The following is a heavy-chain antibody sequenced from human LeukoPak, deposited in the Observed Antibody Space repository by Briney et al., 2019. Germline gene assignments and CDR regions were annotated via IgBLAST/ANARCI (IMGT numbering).Heavy chain of an antibody. D-gene: IGHD2-2*01. CDR1: GYTFTSYY. CDR2: INPSGGST. V-gene: IGHV1-46*01. CDR3: ARVGCSSTSCYDAFDI. Sequence: ASVKVSCKASGYTFTSYYMHWVRQAPGQGLEWMGIINPSGGSTSYAQKFQGRVTMTRDTSTSTVYMELSSLRSEDTAVYYCARVGCSSTSCYDAFDIWGQGTMVTVSS. J-gene: IGHJ3*02.